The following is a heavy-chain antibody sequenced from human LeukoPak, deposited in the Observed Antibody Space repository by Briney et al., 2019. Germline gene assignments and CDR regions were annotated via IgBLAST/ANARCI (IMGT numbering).Heavy chain of an antibody. CDR1: GGSILSTNW. J-gene: IGHJ1*01. D-gene: IGHD1-26*01. V-gene: IGHV4-4*02. CDR3: ARESGAFSPFGF. CDR2: VHLSGAS. Sequence: SETLSLTCAVSGGSILSTNWWSWVRPPPGRGLEWIGEVHLSGASNYNPSLKSRVNMSIDKSRNQLSLELTSVTAADTAMYYCARESGAFSPFGFWGQGTLVTVSS.